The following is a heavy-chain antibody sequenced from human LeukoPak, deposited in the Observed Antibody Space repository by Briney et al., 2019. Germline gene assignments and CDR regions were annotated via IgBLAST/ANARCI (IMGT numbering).Heavy chain of an antibody. CDR3: AKVPVYYDFWSGSFDY. CDR1: GFTFSSYA. J-gene: IGHJ4*02. V-gene: IGHV3-23*01. CDR2: ISGSGGST. Sequence: PGGSLRLSCAASGFTFSSYAMSWVRQAPGKGLGWVSAISGSGGSTYYAASVKGRFTISRDNSKNTLYLQMNSLRAEDTAVYYCAKVPVYYDFWSGSFDYWGQGTLVTVSS. D-gene: IGHD3-3*01.